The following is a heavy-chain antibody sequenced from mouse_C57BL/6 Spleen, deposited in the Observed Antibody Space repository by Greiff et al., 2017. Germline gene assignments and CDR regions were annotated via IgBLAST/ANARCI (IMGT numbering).Heavy chain of an antibody. CDR2: IDPSDSST. V-gene: IGHV1-69*01. Sequence: VQLQQPGAELVMPGASVKLSCKASGYTFTSYWMHWVKQRPGQGLEWIGEIDPSDSSTNYNQKFKGKSTLTVDKSSSTAYMQLSSLTAEDSAVYYCARRDYYGSSLWYFDVWGTGTTVTVSS. CDR3: ARRDYYGSSLWYFDV. J-gene: IGHJ1*03. CDR1: GYTFTSYW. D-gene: IGHD1-1*01.